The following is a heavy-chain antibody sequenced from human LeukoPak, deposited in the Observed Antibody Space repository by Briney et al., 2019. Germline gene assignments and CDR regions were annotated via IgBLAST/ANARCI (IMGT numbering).Heavy chain of an antibody. CDR3: ANVRGMDV. J-gene: IGHJ6*02. CDR2: ISYDGSNK. V-gene: IGHV3-30*18. CDR1: GFTFSSYG. Sequence: GGSLRLSCAASGFTFSSYGMHWVRQAPGKGLEWVAVISYDGSNKYYADSVKGRFTIPRDNSKNTLYLQMNSLRAEDTAVYYCANVRGMDVWGQGTTVTVSS.